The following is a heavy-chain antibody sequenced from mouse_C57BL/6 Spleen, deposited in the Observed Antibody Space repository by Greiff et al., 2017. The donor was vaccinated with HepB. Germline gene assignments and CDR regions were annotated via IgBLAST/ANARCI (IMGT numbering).Heavy chain of an antibody. CDR2: INPNNGGT. Sequence: VQLQQSGPELVKPGASVKIPCKASGYTFTDYNMHWVKQRHGKSLEWIGDINPNNGGTNYNQKFKGKATLTVDKSSSTAYMELRSLTSEDTAVYYCARRSGWEHFDVWGTGTTVTVSS. J-gene: IGHJ1*03. CDR1: GYTFTDYN. V-gene: IGHV1-18*01. CDR3: ARRSGWEHFDV. D-gene: IGHD1-3*01.